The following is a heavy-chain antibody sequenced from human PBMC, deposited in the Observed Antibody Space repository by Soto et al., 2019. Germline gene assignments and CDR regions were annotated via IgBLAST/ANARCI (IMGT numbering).Heavy chain of an antibody. CDR1: GFTFRSYA. CDR2: ISYDGSNQ. V-gene: IGHV3-30-3*01. CDR3: ARETESFDY. Sequence: QVQLVESGGGVVQPGRSLRLSCAASGFTFRSYAMHWVRQAPGKELEWVAVISYDGSNQYYADSVKGRFTISRDNSKNTLSLQMNSLRAEDTAVYYCARETESFDYWGQGTLVTVSS. J-gene: IGHJ4*02.